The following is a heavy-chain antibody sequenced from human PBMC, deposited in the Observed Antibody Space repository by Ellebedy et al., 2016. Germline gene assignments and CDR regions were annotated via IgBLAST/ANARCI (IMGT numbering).Heavy chain of an antibody. D-gene: IGHD2-15*01. CDR1: GFTFSSSW. J-gene: IGHJ4*02. Sequence: GGSLRLSCAASGFTFSSSWMHWVRQAPAKGLVWVSRINGDGSTNYADSVKGRFTISRDNSKNTLYLQMNSLRTEDTAVYYCTTVFCSGGSCYLADWGQGILVTVSS. CDR2: INGDGST. V-gene: IGHV3-74*01. CDR3: TTVFCSGGSCYLAD.